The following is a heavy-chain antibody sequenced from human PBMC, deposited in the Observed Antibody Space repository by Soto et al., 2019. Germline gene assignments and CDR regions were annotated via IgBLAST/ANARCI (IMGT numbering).Heavy chain of an antibody. CDR3: ARVARDTAMVPTRYYYYYMAV. CDR2: IYYSGST. D-gene: IGHD5-18*01. J-gene: IGHJ6*03. Sequence: SETLSLTCTVSGGSISSYYWSWIRQPPGKGLEWIGYIYYSGSTNYNPSLKSRVTISVDTSKNQFSLKLSSVTAADTAVYYCARVARDTAMVPTRYYYYYMAVWGKGSSVTVSS. CDR1: GGSISSYY. V-gene: IGHV4-59*01.